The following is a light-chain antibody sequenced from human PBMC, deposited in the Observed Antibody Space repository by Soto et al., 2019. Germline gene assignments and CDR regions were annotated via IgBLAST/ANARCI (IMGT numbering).Light chain of an antibody. J-gene: IGKJ2*01. CDR2: GAS. Sequence: EIVLTQSPGTLSLSPGEIATLSCRASQSVSRSYLAWYQQKPGQAPRLLIYGASSRATGVPDRFSASGSGTDFTLTISRLEPEDFAMYYCQQYGSSPPYTFGQGTKLEIK. CDR1: QSVSRSY. CDR3: QQYGSSPPYT. V-gene: IGKV3-20*01.